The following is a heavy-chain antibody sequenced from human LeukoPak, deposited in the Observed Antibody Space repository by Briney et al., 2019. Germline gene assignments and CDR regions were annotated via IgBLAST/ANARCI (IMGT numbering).Heavy chain of an antibody. Sequence: GGSLRLSCAASGFTFSSYAMSWVRQAPGKGLQWGSAISGSGGSTYYADSVKGRFTISRDNSKNTLYLQMNSLRAEDTAVYYCAKDRATVTTVFATDGMDVWGQGTTVTVSS. CDR2: ISGSGGST. V-gene: IGHV3-23*01. CDR3: AKDRATVTTVFATDGMDV. D-gene: IGHD4-11*01. J-gene: IGHJ6*02. CDR1: GFTFSSYA.